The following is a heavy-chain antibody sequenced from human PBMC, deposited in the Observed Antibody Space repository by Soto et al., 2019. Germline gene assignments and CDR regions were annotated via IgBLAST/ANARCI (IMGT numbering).Heavy chain of an antibody. CDR1: GFTFSSYG. CDR3: ARDSKLTMSDDAFDI. D-gene: IGHD3-22*01. Sequence: GGSLRLSCAASGFTFSSYGMHWVRQAPGKGLEWVAVIWYDGSNKYYADSVKGRFTISRDNSKNTLYLQMNSLRAEDTAVYYCARDSKLTMSDDAFDIWGQGTMVTVSS. CDR2: IWYDGSNK. V-gene: IGHV3-33*01. J-gene: IGHJ3*02.